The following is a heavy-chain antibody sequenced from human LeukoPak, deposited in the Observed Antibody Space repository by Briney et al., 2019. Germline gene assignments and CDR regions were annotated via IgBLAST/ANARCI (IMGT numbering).Heavy chain of an antibody. CDR1: GYIFTGFY. J-gene: IGHJ4*02. CDR3: AREEVSVISDTCCSGLGY. D-gene: IGHD3-10*01. CDR2: INPNSGGT. V-gene: IGHV1-2*02. Sequence: ASVKVSCKASGYIFTGFYIHWVRQAPGQGLEWMGWINPNSGGTNYAQKLQGRVTMTRDTSINTAYMELGSLRSDDTAVYYCAREEVSVISDTCCSGLGYWGQGTLVTVSS.